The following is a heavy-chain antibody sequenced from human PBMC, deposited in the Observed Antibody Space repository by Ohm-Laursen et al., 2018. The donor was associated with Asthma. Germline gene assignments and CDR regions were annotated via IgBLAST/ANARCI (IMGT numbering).Heavy chain of an antibody. D-gene: IGHD4-17*01. Sequence: SLRLSCAATGFTFRSYAMHWVRQAPGKGLEWVAVIWYDGSNKYYADSVKGRLTISRDNSKNTLYLQMNSLRAEDTAAYYCARGMTTVTTRYYYYYYGMDVWGQGTTVTVSS. V-gene: IGHV3-33*08. CDR2: IWYDGSNK. CDR3: ARGMTTVTTRYYYYYYGMDV. CDR1: GFTFRSYA. J-gene: IGHJ6*02.